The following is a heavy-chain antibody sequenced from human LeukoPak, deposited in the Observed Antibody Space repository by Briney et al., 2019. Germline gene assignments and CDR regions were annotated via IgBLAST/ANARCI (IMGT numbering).Heavy chain of an antibody. D-gene: IGHD5-24*01. J-gene: IGHJ4*02. CDR2: ISSSTNYI. CDR3: ATGGYNYEIDY. Sequence: GGSLRLSCAASGFTFSSYSLNWVRQAPGKGLEWVSSISSSTNYINYADSVKGRFTISRDNAKNSLYLQMNSLRAGDTAVYYCATGGYNYEIDYWGQGTLVTVSS. V-gene: IGHV3-21*01. CDR1: GFTFSSYS.